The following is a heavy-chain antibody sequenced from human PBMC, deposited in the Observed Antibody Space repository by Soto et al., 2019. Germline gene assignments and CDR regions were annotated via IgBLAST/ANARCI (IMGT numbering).Heavy chain of an antibody. CDR1: GFSFTNIG. J-gene: IGHJ4*02. CDR3: ARASRGDYCTGGGCYSDY. V-gene: IGHV1-18*01. Sequence: QVHLVQSGGELKRPGASVKVSCRASGFSFTNIGITWVRQAPGQGLEWMGWISNYNGDTNYAQKFQDRVTVTTDTSTSTAYLELRSLRSDDTAVIYCARASRGDYCTGGGCYSDYWGQGNLVTVSS. CDR2: ISNYNGDT. D-gene: IGHD2-8*02.